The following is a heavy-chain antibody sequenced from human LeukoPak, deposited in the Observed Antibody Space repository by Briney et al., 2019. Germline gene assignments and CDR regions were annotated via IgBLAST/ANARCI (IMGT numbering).Heavy chain of an antibody. Sequence: EASVKVSCKASGYTFTSYGISWVRQAPGQGLEWMGWISAYNGNTNYAQKLQGRVTMTTDTSTSTAYMELRSLRSDDTAVYYCARDLLPASGGYYDSSAYSGAFDIWGQGTMVTVSS. V-gene: IGHV1-18*01. D-gene: IGHD3-22*01. CDR1: GYTFTSYG. J-gene: IGHJ3*02. CDR3: ARDLLPASGGYYDSSAYSGAFDI. CDR2: ISAYNGNT.